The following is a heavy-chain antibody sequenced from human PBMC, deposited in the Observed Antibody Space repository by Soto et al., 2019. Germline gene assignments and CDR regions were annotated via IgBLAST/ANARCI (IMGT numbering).Heavy chain of an antibody. V-gene: IGHV1-18*04. Sequence: VASVKVSCKASGYTFTTYGISWVRQAPGQGLEWMGWVSAFNGNTIYAQNFQDRVTLTTDTSTSTAYMELRGLRSDDTAAYYCARDRRATVATNLCWFDPWGQGTLVTVSS. CDR2: VSAFNGNT. CDR3: ARDRRATVATNLCWFDP. CDR1: GYTFTTYG. J-gene: IGHJ5*02. D-gene: IGHD1-26*01.